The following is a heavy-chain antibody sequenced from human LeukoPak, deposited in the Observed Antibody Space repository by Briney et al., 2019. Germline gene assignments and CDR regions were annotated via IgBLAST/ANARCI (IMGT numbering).Heavy chain of an antibody. CDR2: IYYSGTT. CDR1: GGSISSYY. D-gene: IGHD2-2*01. CDR3: ARQITSRMRWFNP. Sequence: PSETPSLTCTVSGGSISSYYWSWIRQPPGKGLEWIGYIYYSGTTNYNPSLKSRVTISVDTSKNQFSLNLSSVTAADTAVYYCARQITSRMRWFNPWGRGTPVTVSS. V-gene: IGHV4-59*08. J-gene: IGHJ5*02.